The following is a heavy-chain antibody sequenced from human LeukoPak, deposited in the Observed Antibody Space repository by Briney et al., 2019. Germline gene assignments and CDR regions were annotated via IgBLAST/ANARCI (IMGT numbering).Heavy chain of an antibody. J-gene: IGHJ3*02. CDR1: GFTFSSYA. CDR3: AKDSFKLLWFGESDAFDI. CDR2: ISGSGGST. D-gene: IGHD3-10*01. Sequence: PGGSLRLSCAASGFTFSSYAMSWVRQAPGKGLEWVSAISGSGGSTYYADSVKGRFTISRDNSKNTLYLQMNSLRAEDTAVYYCAKDSFKLLWFGESDAFDIWGQGTVVTVSS. V-gene: IGHV3-23*01.